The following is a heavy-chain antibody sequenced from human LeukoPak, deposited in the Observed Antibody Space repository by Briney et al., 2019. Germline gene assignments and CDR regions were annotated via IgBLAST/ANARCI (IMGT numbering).Heavy chain of an antibody. Sequence: GGSLRLSCAASGFTFSSYAMSWVRQAPGKGLEWVSAISGSGGSTYYADSVKGRFTISRDNSKNTLYLQMNSLRAEDTAVYYCAKDLAAYSSGWLYYFGYWGQGTLVTVSS. CDR2: ISGSGGST. D-gene: IGHD6-19*01. J-gene: IGHJ4*02. CDR3: AKDLAAYSSGWLYYFGY. V-gene: IGHV3-23*01. CDR1: GFTFSSYA.